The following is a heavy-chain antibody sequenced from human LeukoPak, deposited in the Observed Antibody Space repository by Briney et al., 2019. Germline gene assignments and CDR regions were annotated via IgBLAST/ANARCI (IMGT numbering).Heavy chain of an antibody. D-gene: IGHD4-17*01. J-gene: IGHJ6*03. CDR2: ITPIFGTA. CDR3: ARDRDYGDYYYYYMDV. CDR1: GGTFSSYA. Sequence: SVKVSCKASGGTFSSYAISWVRQAPGQGLEWMGGITPIFGTANYAQKFQGRVTITADESTSTAYMELSSLRSEDTAVYYCARDRDYGDYYYYYMDVWGKGTTVTVSS. V-gene: IGHV1-69*01.